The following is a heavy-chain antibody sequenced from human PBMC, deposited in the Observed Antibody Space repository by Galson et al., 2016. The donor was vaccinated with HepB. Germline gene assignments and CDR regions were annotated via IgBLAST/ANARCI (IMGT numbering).Heavy chain of an antibody. J-gene: IGHJ4*02. CDR3: ATSSSTATTTFRLDY. Sequence: SLRLSCAVSGFTFSRHGMHWVRQAPGKGLEWATVIWYDGSNKYYEDSVKGRFTISRDNSKNTLYLQMNSLRAEDTAVYYCATSSSTATTTFRLDYWGQGTLVTVSS. CDR2: IWYDGSNK. V-gene: IGHV3-33*01. D-gene: IGHD5-12*01. CDR1: GFTFSRHG.